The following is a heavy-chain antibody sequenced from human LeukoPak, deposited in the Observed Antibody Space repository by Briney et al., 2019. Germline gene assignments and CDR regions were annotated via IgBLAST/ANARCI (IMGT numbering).Heavy chain of an antibody. V-gene: IGHV7-4-1*02. J-gene: IGHJ5*02. Sequence: ASVKVSCKASGYTFTSYAMNWVRQAPGQGLEWMGWINTNTGNPTYAQGFTGRFVFSLDTSVSTAYLQISSLKAEDTAVYYCARDAGNNVQLVSNWFDPWGQGTLVTVSS. CDR3: ARDAGNNVQLVSNWFDP. D-gene: IGHD6-6*01. CDR1: GYTFTSYA. CDR2: INTNTGNP.